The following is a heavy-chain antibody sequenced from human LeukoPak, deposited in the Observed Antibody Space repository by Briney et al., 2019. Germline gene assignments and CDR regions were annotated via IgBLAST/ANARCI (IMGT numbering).Heavy chain of an antibody. Sequence: PGGSLRLSCAASGFTFSSYGMHWVRQAPGKGLEWVAVISYDGSNKYYADSVKGRFTISRDNSKNTPYLQMNSLGAEDTAVYYCAKEHDYGDFFDYWGQGTLVTVSS. CDR3: AKEHDYGDFFDY. J-gene: IGHJ4*02. CDR1: GFTFSSYG. CDR2: ISYDGSNK. D-gene: IGHD4-17*01. V-gene: IGHV3-30*18.